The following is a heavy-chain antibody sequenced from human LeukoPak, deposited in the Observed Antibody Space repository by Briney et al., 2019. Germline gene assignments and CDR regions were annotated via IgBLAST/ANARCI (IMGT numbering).Heavy chain of an antibody. CDR3: ARGNYYYMDV. CDR2: IDTAGYT. J-gene: IGHJ6*03. Sequence: GGSLRLSCAASEFTFSSYDMHWVRQGTGKGLEWVSAIDTAGYTYYPGSVKGRFTISRENAKNSLYLQMNSLRAGDTAVYYCARGNYYYMDVWGKGTTVTFSS. V-gene: IGHV3-13*01. CDR1: EFTFSSYD.